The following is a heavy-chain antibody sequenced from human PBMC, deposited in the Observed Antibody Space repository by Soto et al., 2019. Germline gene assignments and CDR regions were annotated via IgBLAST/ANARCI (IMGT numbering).Heavy chain of an antibody. V-gene: IGHV3-7*03. CDR2: IKQDGSEK. D-gene: IGHD3-16*01. J-gene: IGHJ4*02. CDR1: GFTFITYW. Sequence: PGGSLRLSCAASGFTFITYWMTWVRRAPGKGLEWVANIKQDGSEKYYVDSVKGRFTISRDNAKNSVYQQMNSLRAEDTAVYYCVRDYGRSYFDYWGQGTLVTVSS. CDR3: VRDYGRSYFDY.